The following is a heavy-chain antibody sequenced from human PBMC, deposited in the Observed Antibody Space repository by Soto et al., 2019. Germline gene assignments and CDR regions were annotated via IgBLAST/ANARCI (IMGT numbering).Heavy chain of an antibody. D-gene: IGHD6-19*01. CDR3: ARRLQWQLRPLDS. Sequence: PGGSLRLSCEGSGFTFSDYYMTWIRQAPGKGLEWVAYINTLSTAIYYADSVKGRFTISRDNAKNSLYLQMNGLRAEDTATYYCARRLQWQLRPLDSWGRGTLGTVSS. CDR1: GFTFSDYY. CDR2: INTLSTAI. V-gene: IGHV3-11*01. J-gene: IGHJ4*02.